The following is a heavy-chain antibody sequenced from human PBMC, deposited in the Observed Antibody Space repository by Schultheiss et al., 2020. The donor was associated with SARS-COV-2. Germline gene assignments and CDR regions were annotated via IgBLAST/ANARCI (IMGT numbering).Heavy chain of an antibody. Sequence: ASVKVSCKASGYTFTGYYMHWVRQAPGQGLEWMGGIIPIFGTANYAQKFQGRVTMTRDTSISTAYMELSRLRSDDTAVYYCARDPGDAEYSYGLHDYWGQGTLVTVSS. CDR2: IIPIFGTA. J-gene: IGHJ4*02. CDR1: GYTFTGYY. V-gene: IGHV1-2*02. D-gene: IGHD5-18*01. CDR3: ARDPGDAEYSYGLHDY.